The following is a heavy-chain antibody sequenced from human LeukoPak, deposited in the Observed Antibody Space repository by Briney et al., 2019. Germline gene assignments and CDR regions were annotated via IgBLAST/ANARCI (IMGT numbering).Heavy chain of an antibody. CDR3: AKGYGDYFDY. CDR1: GFTFSSFW. Sequence: PGGSLRLSCAASGFTFSSFWMTWVRQAPGKGLEWVANIRQDGSAKYYVDSVKGRFTISRDNAKNSLYLQMNSLRAEDTALYYCAKGYGDYFDYWGQGTLVTVSS. V-gene: IGHV3-7*03. CDR2: IRQDGSAK. J-gene: IGHJ4*02. D-gene: IGHD4-17*01.